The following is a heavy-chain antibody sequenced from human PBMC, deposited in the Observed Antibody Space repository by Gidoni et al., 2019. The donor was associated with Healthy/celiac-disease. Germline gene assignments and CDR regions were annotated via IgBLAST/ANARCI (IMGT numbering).Heavy chain of an antibody. V-gene: IGHV1-69*01. J-gene: IGHJ3*02. CDR2: IIPIFGTA. D-gene: IGHD5-12*01. CDR3: ARSSGYDDGAFDI. CDR1: GGTISSYA. Sequence: QVQLVQSGAEVKKPGTSVKVSCKSSGGTISSYAISWVRQSPGQGLEWMGGIIPIFGTANYAQKFQGRVTITADESTSTAYMELSSLRSEDTAVYYCARSSGYDDGAFDIWGQGTMVTVSS.